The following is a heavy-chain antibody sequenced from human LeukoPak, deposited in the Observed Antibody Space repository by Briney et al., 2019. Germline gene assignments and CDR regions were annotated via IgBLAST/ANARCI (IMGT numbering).Heavy chain of an antibody. V-gene: IGHV3-21*01. D-gene: IGHD2/OR15-2a*01. CDR3: ARIVLTPPYGMDV. Sequence: AGGFLRVSCVAFRFTFSFFSMTWVRRAPGAGLEWVSSISFGGGHIFYTDSVKGRFTIFRDDSKNSLYLEMNSLRAEDTAVYFCARIVLTPPYGMDVWGQGTTVTVSS. CDR1: RFTFSFFS. J-gene: IGHJ6*02. CDR2: ISFGGGHI.